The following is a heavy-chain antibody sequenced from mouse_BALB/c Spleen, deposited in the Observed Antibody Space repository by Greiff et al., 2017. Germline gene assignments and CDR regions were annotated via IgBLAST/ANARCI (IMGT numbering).Heavy chain of an antibody. CDR2: IYPGSGST. J-gene: IGHJ4*01. Sequence: LKQPGSELVRPGASVKLSCKASGYTFTSYWMHWVKQRPGQGLEWIGNIYPGSGSTNYDEKFKSKATLTVDTSSSTAYMQLSSLTSEDSAVYYCTREYFYAMDYWGQGTSVTVSS. CDR1: GYTFTSYW. CDR3: TREYFYAMDY. V-gene: IGHV1S22*01.